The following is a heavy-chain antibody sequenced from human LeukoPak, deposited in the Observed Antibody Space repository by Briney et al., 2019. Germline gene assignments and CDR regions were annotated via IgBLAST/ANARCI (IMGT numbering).Heavy chain of an antibody. V-gene: IGHV3-21*01. CDR3: ARGEAWQQLARGYFDY. CDR2: ISSSSSYI. J-gene: IGHJ4*02. Sequence: PGGSLRLSCAASGFTFSSYSMNWVRQAPGKGLEWVSSISSSSSYIYYADSVKGRFTISRDNAKNSLYLQMNSLRAEDTAVYYCARGEAWQQLARGYFDYWGQGTLVIVSS. D-gene: IGHD6-13*01. CDR1: GFTFSSYS.